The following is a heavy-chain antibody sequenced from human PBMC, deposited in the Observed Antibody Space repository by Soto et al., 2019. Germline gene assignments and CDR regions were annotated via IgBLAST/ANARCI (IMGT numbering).Heavy chain of an antibody. D-gene: IGHD2-2*01. Sequence: GGSLRLSCAASGFTVSSNYMSWVRQAPGKGLEWVSVIYSGGSTYYADSVKGRFTISRHNSKNTLYLQMNSLRAEDTAVYYCARERDCSSTSCLNAFDIWGQGTMVTVSS. V-gene: IGHV3-53*04. CDR1: GFTVSSNY. J-gene: IGHJ3*02. CDR2: IYSGGST. CDR3: ARERDCSSTSCLNAFDI.